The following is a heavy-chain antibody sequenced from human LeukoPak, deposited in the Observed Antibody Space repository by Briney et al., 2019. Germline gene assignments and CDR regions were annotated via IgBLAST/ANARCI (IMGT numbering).Heavy chain of an antibody. CDR1: GGSISSGGYY. V-gene: IGHV4-31*03. D-gene: IGHD4-17*01. J-gene: IGHJ5*02. CDR3: ARSPDYGDYGTGGWFDP. CDR2: IYYSGST. Sequence: PSETLSLTCTVSGGSISSGGYYWSWIRQHPGKGLEWIGYIYYSGSTYYNPSLKSRVTISVDTSKNQFSLKLNSVTAADTAVYYCARSPDYGDYGTGGWFDPWGQGTLVTVSS.